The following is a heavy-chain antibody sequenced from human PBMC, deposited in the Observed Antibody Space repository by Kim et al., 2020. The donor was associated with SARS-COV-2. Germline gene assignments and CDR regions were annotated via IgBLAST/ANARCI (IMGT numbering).Heavy chain of an antibody. CDR3: ARGTYYYDRSTLGPFDY. CDR2: IYPGDSDT. D-gene: IGHD3-22*01. V-gene: IGHV5-51*01. Sequence: GESLKISCKSSGYSFTSYWIGLVRQMPGKGLEWMGIIYPGDSDTRYSPSFQGQVTISADKSISTAYLQWSSLKASDTAMYYCARGTYYYDRSTLGPFDYWGQGTLVTVSS. CDR1: GYSFTSYW. J-gene: IGHJ4*02.